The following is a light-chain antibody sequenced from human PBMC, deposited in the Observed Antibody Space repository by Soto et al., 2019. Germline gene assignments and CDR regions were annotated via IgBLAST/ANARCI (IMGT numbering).Light chain of an antibody. CDR3: QQYNSYGT. V-gene: IGKV1-5*03. J-gene: IGKJ1*01. CDR2: KAS. Sequence: DIQMTQSPSTLSASVGERVTITCRASQSISTWLAWYQQKPGKAPKLLIYKASSLESGVPSRFSGSGSGTEFTLTMSSLPPDDFETYYCQQYNSYGTFGQGTRVEIK. CDR1: QSISTW.